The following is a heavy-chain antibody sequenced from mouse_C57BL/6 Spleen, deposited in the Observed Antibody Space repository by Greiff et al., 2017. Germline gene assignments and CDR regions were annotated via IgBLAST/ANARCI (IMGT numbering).Heavy chain of an antibody. Sequence: QVQLQQPGAELVMPGASVKLSCKASGYTFTSYWMHWVKQRPGQGLEWIGEIDPSDSYTNYNQKFKGKSTLTVDKSSSTAYMQLSSLTSEDSAVYYCARCGSSPYYFDYWGQGTTRTVSS. CDR2: IDPSDSYT. CDR1: GYTFTSYW. V-gene: IGHV1-69*01. D-gene: IGHD1-1*01. CDR3: ARCGSSPYYFDY. J-gene: IGHJ2*01.